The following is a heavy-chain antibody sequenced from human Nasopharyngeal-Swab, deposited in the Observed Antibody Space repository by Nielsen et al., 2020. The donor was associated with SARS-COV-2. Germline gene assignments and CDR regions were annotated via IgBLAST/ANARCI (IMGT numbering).Heavy chain of an antibody. D-gene: IGHD3-22*01. CDR2: IYWNDDK. J-gene: IGHJ4*02. V-gene: IGHV2-5*01. CDR3: AHSLAGYYYDSSGYYYVSSFGGGIDY. CDR1: GFSLSTSGVG. Sequence: SGPTLVKPTQTLTLTCTFSGFSLSTSGVGVGWIRQPPGKALEWLALIYWNDDKRYSPSLKSRLTITKDTSKNQVVLTMTNMDPVDTATYYCAHSLAGYYYDSSGYYYVSSFGGGIDYWGQGTLVTVSS.